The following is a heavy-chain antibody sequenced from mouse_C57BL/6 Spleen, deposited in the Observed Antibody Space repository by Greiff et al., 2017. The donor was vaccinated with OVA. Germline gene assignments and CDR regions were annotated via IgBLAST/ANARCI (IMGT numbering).Heavy chain of an antibody. Sequence: EVKLVESEGGLVQPGSSMKLSCTASGFTLSDYYMAWVRQVPEKGLEWVANINYDGSSTYYLDSLKSRFIISRDNAKNILYLQMSSLKSEDTATYYCARVDYYGSSSFAYWGQGTLVTVSA. D-gene: IGHD1-1*01. CDR2: INYDGSST. CDR1: GFTLSDYY. J-gene: IGHJ3*01. V-gene: IGHV5-16*01. CDR3: ARVDYYGSSSFAY.